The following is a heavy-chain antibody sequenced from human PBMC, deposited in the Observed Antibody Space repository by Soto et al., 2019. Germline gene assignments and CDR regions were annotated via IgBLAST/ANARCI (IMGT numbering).Heavy chain of an antibody. D-gene: IGHD4-4*01. CDR2: IYYSGST. J-gene: IGHJ6*02. V-gene: IGHV4-31*03. CDR1: GGSISSGGYY. Sequence: QVQLQESGPGLVKPSQTLSLTCTVSGGSISSGGYYWSWIRQHPGKGLEWIGYIYYSGSTYYNPSIKGGVTTSVATSKNQFSLKLSSVTAAATAVYYCARDPHLYSNYAGGYYYYGMDVWGQGTTVTVSS. CDR3: ARDPHLYSNYAGGYYYYGMDV.